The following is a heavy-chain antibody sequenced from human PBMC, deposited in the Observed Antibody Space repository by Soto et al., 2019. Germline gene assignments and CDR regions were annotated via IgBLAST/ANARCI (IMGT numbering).Heavy chain of an antibody. J-gene: IGHJ4*02. D-gene: IGHD3-22*01. CDR1: GFTFSSYA. CDR2: ISGTGDST. V-gene: IGHV3-23*01. Sequence: PGGSLRLSCAASGFTFSSYAMSWVRQAPGEGLEWVSGISGTGDSTSNADSVKGRFTISRDNSKSTLYLQMHSLRADDTAVYYCAKATKYYYDSDGYLLGEYYYHYWGQGTLVTVSS. CDR3: AKATKYYYDSDGYLLGEYYYHY.